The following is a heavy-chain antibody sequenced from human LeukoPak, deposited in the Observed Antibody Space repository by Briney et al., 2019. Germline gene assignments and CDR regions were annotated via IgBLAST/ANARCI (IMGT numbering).Heavy chain of an antibody. CDR1: GYSFATYW. CDR2: FYVGDSDT. V-gene: IGHV5-51*01. J-gene: IGHJ4*02. CDR3: ARLHYYASSGSLFDY. D-gene: IGHD3-22*01. Sequence: GESLTISCKGSGYSFATYWIAGVRQMPGKGLEWMGIFYVGDSDTRYSPSFQGQVTISADRSISTAYLQWSSLKASDTAMYYCARLHYYASSGSLFDYWGQGTLVTVSS.